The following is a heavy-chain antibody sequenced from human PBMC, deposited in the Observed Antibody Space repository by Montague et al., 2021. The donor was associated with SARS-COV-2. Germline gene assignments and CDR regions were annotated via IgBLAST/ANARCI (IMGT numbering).Heavy chain of an antibody. J-gene: IGHJ6*02. CDR3: SSFTYRRPFIASSYGLDV. V-gene: IGHV4-34*01. CDR2: ISHSGSA. D-gene: IGHD3-16*02. Sequence: SETLSLTCAVYGGSFSGSYWCWICQPPRPGLEWIWDISHSGSANYYPYLTRRVTISMATSTNPFSLKLSSVSAAATAVYYCSSFTYRRPFIASSYGLDVWGQGTTVTVSS. CDR1: GGSFSGSY.